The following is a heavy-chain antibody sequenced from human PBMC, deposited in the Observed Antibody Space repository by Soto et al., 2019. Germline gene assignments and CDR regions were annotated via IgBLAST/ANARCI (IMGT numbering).Heavy chain of an antibody. D-gene: IGHD2-2*01. J-gene: IGHJ3*02. CDR1: GFTFSSYS. CDR3: SSGEYCSSTSCDGRTDAFDI. V-gene: IGHV3-48*01. CDR2: ISSSSSTI. Sequence: GGSLRLSCAASGFTFSSYSMNWVRQAPRKGLKWVSYISSSSSTIYYAESVKGRFTISRDNAKNSLYLQMNSLRAEDTAVYYCSSGEYCSSTSCDGRTDAFDIWGQGTMVSVSS.